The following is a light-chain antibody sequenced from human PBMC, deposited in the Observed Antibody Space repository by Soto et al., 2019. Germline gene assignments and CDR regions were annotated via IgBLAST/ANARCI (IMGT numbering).Light chain of an antibody. J-gene: IGKJ1*01. V-gene: IGKV1-5*03. CDR1: QSISSW. Sequence: DIQMTQSPSTLSASVGGRVTITCRASQSISSWLAWYQQKPGKAPKLLIYKASSLESGVPSRFSGSGSGTDFTLTISSLQPDDFATYYCQQYNSYSRTFGQGTKVEIK. CDR2: KAS. CDR3: QQYNSYSRT.